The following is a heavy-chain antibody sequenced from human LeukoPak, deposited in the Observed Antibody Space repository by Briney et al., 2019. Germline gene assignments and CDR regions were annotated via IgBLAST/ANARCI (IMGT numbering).Heavy chain of an antibody. CDR1: GGSISSSSYY. V-gene: IGHV4-39*07. CDR2: IYYSGST. J-gene: IGHJ5*02. CDR3: ARGSRYSSSWRTLVYWFDP. Sequence: PSETLSLTCTVPGGSISSSSYYWGWIRQPPGKGLEWIGSIYYSGSTYYNPSLKSRATISVDTSKNQFSLKLSSVTAADTAVYYCARGSRYSSSWRTLVYWFDPWGQGTLVTVSS. D-gene: IGHD6-13*01.